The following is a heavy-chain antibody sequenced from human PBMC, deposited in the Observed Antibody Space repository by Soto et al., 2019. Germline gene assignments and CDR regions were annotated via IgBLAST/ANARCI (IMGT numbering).Heavy chain of an antibody. CDR1: GWSFSRYY. CDR2: INSSGST. J-gene: IGHJ4*02. CDR3: ARGYGRNFDY. D-gene: IGHD3-10*01. V-gene: IGHV4-34*01. Sequence: SETLSLTCAFYGWSFSRYYWRWIRQPPGKGMAWIGEINSSGSTNYNPSLKSRVTISVDTSKNQFSLKLSSVTSADTAVYDCARGYGRNFDYWGQGTLVTVSS.